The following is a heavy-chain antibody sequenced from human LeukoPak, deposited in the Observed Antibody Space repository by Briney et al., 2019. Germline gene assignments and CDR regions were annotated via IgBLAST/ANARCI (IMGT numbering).Heavy chain of an antibody. Sequence: GGSPRLSCVGPGFTFSAFAMSWVRQAPGEGLEWVSGISRSGGTTYYADSVKGRFTISRDNSKNMLYLQMSDLRAEDTAVYYCAKDRGAYTNAIGSDSWGQGTLVTVSP. CDR3: AKDRGAYTNAIGSDS. D-gene: IGHD5-18*01. CDR1: GFTFSAFA. V-gene: IGHV3-23*01. CDR2: ISRSGGTT. J-gene: IGHJ4*02.